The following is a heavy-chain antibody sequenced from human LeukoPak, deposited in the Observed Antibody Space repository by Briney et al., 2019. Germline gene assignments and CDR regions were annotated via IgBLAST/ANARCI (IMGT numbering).Heavy chain of an antibody. CDR2: ISHDGSDK. CDR1: GFTLKIYP. J-gene: IGHJ3*01. CDR3: AREGVQTTVDAFDV. V-gene: IGHV3-30*04. D-gene: IGHD4-17*01. Sequence: GGSLRLSCAASGFTLKIYPMHWVRQAPGKGLEWLSVISHDGSDKNNADSLKGRFIISRDNSKNTIYLQLNSLRPEDTAMYYCAREGVQTTVDAFDVWGLGTMVIVSS.